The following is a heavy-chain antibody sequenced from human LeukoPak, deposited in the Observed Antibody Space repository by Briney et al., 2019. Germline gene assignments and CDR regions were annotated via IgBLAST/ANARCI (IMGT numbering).Heavy chain of an antibody. D-gene: IGHD3-10*01. CDR2: TYYRSKWYN. Sequence: SQTLSLTYAISGDSVSSNSVAWQWIRQSPSRSLEWLGGTYYRSKWYNDYAVSVKSRITINPDTSKNQFSLQLNSVTPEDTAVYYCARQSGWFDPWGQGTLVTVSS. CDR1: GDSVSSNSVA. J-gene: IGHJ5*02. CDR3: ARQSGWFDP. V-gene: IGHV6-1*01.